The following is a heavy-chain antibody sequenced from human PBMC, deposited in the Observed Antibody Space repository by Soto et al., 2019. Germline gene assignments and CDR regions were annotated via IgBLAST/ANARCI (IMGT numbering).Heavy chain of an antibody. J-gene: IGHJ5*01. D-gene: IGHD2-21*02. CDR2: IYYSGST. V-gene: IGHV4-39*01. Sequence: ETLSLTCGVSGGSISSSSYFWGWIRQPPGKGLEWIGSIYYSGSTYYNPSLKSRVTVSVDTSKNQFSLKLSSVTAADTAVYYCARHPSDFWFDPWGQGTLVTFSS. CDR3: ARHPSDFWFDP. CDR1: GGSISSSSYF.